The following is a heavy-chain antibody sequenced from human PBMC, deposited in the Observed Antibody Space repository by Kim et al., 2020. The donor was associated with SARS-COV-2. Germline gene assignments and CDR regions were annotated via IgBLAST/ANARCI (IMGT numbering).Heavy chain of an antibody. CDR1: GFTVSKNY. D-gene: IGHD6-6*01. J-gene: IGHJ4*02. CDR2: IYSGDDT. CDR3: ARENLAARQIDY. Sequence: GGSLRLSCAASGFTVSKNYMSWVRQAPGKGLEWVSVIYSGDDTYYADSVKGRFTISRDNSKNTLYLQMTSLRVEDTALYYCARENLAARQIDYWGQGTLVTVSS. V-gene: IGHV3-66*02.